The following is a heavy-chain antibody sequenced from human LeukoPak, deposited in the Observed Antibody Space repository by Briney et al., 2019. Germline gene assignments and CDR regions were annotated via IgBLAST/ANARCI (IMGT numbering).Heavy chain of an antibody. CDR3: ATDGGYAFDI. V-gene: IGHV3-74*01. CDR1: GFTFSTTW. CDR2: IISDGSST. J-gene: IGHJ3*02. D-gene: IGHD3-10*01. Sequence: PGGSLRLSCAASGFTFSTTWMHWVRQAPGKGLVGVSRIISDGSSTTYAGSVKGRFTISRDNAKNMLYLQMNNLRAEDTAVYYCATDGGYAFDIWGQGTMVTVSS.